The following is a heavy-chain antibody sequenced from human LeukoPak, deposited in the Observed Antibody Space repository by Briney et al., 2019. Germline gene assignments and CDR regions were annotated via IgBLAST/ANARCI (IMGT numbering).Heavy chain of an antibody. CDR3: ARDRVGATDYFDY. CDR2: ISYDGSNK. V-gene: IGHV3-30-3*01. Sequence: GGSLRLSCAASGFTFSSYAMHWVRQAPGKGLEWVAVISYDGSNKYYADSVKGRFTISRDNSKNTLYLQMNSLRAEDTAVYYCARDRVGATDYFDYWGQGTLVPSPQ. J-gene: IGHJ4*02. D-gene: IGHD1-26*01. CDR1: GFTFSSYA.